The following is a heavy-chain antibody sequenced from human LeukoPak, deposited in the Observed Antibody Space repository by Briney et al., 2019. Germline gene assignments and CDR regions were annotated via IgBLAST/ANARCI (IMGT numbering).Heavy chain of an antibody. D-gene: IGHD3-22*01. CDR1: GFTFSSYA. CDR3: AKDNYYDSSGYH. Sequence: GGSLRLSCAASGFTFSSYAMSWVRQAPGKGLEWVSTISGSGGSTYYADSVKGRFTISRDNSKNTLYLQMNSLRAEDTAVYYCAKDNYYDSSGYHWGQGTLVTVSS. CDR2: ISGSGGST. J-gene: IGHJ4*02. V-gene: IGHV3-23*01.